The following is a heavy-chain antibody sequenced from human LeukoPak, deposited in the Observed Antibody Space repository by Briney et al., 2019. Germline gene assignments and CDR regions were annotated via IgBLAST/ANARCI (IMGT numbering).Heavy chain of an antibody. CDR2: IRYDGSNK. Sequence: GGSLRLSCAASGFTFSSYGTHWVRQAPGKGLEWVAFIRYDGSNKYYADSVKGRFTISRDNSKNTLYLQMNSLRAEDTAVYYCAKSGYCGGDCYNFDYWGQGTLVTVSS. D-gene: IGHD2-21*01. CDR3: AKSGYCGGDCYNFDY. J-gene: IGHJ4*02. V-gene: IGHV3-30*02. CDR1: GFTFSSYG.